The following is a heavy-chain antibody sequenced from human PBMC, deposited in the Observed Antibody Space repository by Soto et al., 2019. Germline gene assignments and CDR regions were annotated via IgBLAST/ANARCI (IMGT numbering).Heavy chain of an antibody. V-gene: IGHV3-15*01. Sequence: GXSLRLSCAASGFTFSNAWMSWVRQAPGKGLEWVGSIKSKTDGGTTDYAAPVKGRFTISRDDSKNTLYLQMNSLKTGDTAVYYCTTAGIVVVMRGAFDILGQGTMVTVSS. CDR2: IKSKTDGGTT. J-gene: IGHJ3*02. D-gene: IGHD3-22*01. CDR1: GFTFSNAW. CDR3: TTAGIVVVMRGAFDI.